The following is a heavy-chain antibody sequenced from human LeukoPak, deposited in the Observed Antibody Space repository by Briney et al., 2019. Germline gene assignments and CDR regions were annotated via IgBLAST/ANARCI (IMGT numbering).Heavy chain of an antibody. CDR1: GYTFTSYG. J-gene: IGHJ4*02. CDR2: ISAYNGNT. D-gene: IGHD2-21*01. Sequence: APVKVSCKASGYTFTSYGISWVRQAPGQGLEWMGWISAYNGNTNYAQKLQGRVTMTTDTSTSTAYMELRSLRSDDTAVYYCARDSYCGGDCYSGRNFDYWGQGTLVTVSS. CDR3: ARDSYCGGDCYSGRNFDY. V-gene: IGHV1-18*01.